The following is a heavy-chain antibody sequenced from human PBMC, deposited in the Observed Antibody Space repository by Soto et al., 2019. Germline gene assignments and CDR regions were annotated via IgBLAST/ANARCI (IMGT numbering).Heavy chain of an antibody. CDR2: IDPSDSYT. CDR1: GYSFTSYW. Sequence: GESLKISCKGSGYSFTSYWISWVRQMPGKGLEWMGRIDPSDSYTNYSPSFQGHVTISADKYISTAYLQWSSLKASDTAMYYCARIAVAGSYYYGMDVWGQGTTVTVSS. CDR3: ARIAVAGSYYYGMDV. D-gene: IGHD6-19*01. V-gene: IGHV5-10-1*01. J-gene: IGHJ6*02.